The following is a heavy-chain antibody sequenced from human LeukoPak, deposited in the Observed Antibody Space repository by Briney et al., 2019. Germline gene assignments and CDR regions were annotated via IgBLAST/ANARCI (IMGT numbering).Heavy chain of an antibody. CDR1: GDSVSSKSTA. V-gene: IGHV6-1*01. CDR2: TYYRSKWYN. Sequence: SQTLSLTCAISGDSVSSKSTAWNWIRQSPSRGLEWLGRTYYRSKWYNGYAVSVKSRITINPDTSKNQFSLQLNSVTPEDTAVYYCARIVGATDYFDYWGQGTLVTVSS. CDR3: ARIVGATDYFDY. J-gene: IGHJ4*02. D-gene: IGHD1-26*01.